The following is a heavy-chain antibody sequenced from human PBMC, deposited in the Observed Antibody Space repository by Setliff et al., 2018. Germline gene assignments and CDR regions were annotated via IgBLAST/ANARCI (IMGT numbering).Heavy chain of an antibody. D-gene: IGHD1-1*01. J-gene: IGHJ3*02. Sequence: GGSLRLSCAASGFTFSSYEMYWVRQAPGKGLEWLSYVTTTGGFTKEADSVRGRFSVSRDNSKKSVYLQINDLRAEDTALYFCAKGGDWDDQHYAFDIWGQGTMVTVSS. CDR1: GFTFSSYE. CDR3: AKGGDWDDQHYAFDI. V-gene: IGHV3-48*03. CDR2: VTTTGGFT.